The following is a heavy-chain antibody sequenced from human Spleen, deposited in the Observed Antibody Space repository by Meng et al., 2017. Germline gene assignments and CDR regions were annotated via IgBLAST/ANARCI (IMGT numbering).Heavy chain of an antibody. CDR3: AKDYYDSPMGFDY. CDR2: ISGSGGST. CDR1: GFSFSNYA. Sequence: GGSLRLSCAASGFSFSNYAMNWVRQAPGKGLEWVSSISGSGGSTYYADSVKGRFTISRDNSKNTLYLQMNSLRAEDTAVYYCAKDYYDSPMGFDYWGQGTLVTVSS. V-gene: IGHV3-23*01. D-gene: IGHD3-22*01. J-gene: IGHJ4*02.